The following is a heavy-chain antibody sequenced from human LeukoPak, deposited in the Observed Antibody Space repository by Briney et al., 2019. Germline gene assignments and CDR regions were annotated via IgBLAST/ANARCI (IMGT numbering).Heavy chain of an antibody. D-gene: IGHD6-19*01. CDR1: GFTFDDYA. CDR3: AKDSGIAVAGTGYYYYYGMDV. V-gene: IGHV3-9*01. CDR2: ISWNSGSI. J-gene: IGHJ6*02. Sequence: SLRLSCAASGFTFDDYAMHWVRQAPGKGLEWVSSISWNSGSIGYADSVKGRFTISRDNAKNSLYLQMNSLRAEDTALYYCAKDSGIAVAGTGYYYYYGMDVWGQGTTVTVSS.